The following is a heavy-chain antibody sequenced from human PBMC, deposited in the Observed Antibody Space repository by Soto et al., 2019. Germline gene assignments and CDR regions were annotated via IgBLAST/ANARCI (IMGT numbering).Heavy chain of an antibody. V-gene: IGHV5-10-1*01. CDR2: IDPSDSYT. CDR1: GYSSTSYW. D-gene: IGHD2-21*02. CDR3: ARPRGGDGPPYGMDV. J-gene: IGHJ6*02. Sequence: PGESLKISCKGSGYSSTSYWISWVRQMPGKGLEWMGRIDPSDSYTNYSPSFQGHVTISADKSISTAYLQWSSLKASDTAMYYCARPRGGDGPPYGMDVWGQGTTVTVSS.